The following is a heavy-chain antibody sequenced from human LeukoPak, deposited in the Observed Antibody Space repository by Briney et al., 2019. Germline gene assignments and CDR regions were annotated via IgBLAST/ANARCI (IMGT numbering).Heavy chain of an antibody. J-gene: IGHJ4*02. Sequence: PSETLSLTCTVSGGSISSYYWSWIRQPPGKGLEWIGYIYYSGSHNYNPSLKSRVTISIDTSKNQFSLRLSSVTAADTAVYYCARAPPPTTFYFDYWGQGTLVTVSS. CDR3: ARAPPPTTFYFDY. CDR1: GGSISSYY. V-gene: IGHV4-59*01. D-gene: IGHD4-11*01. CDR2: IYYSGSH.